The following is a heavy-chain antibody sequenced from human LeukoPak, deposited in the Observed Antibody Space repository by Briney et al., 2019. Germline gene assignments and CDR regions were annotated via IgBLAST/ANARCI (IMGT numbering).Heavy chain of an antibody. CDR2: ISAYNGNT. CDR3: ARRTYYDFWSDTNYYGMDV. V-gene: IGHV1-18*01. J-gene: IGHJ6*02. CDR1: GYTFTSYG. Sequence: ASVKVSCKASGYTFTSYGISWVRQAPGQGLEWMGWISAYNGNTNYAQKLQGRVTMTTDTSTSTAYMELRSLRSDDTAVYYCARRTYYDFWSDTNYYGMDVWGQGTTVTVSS. D-gene: IGHD3-3*01.